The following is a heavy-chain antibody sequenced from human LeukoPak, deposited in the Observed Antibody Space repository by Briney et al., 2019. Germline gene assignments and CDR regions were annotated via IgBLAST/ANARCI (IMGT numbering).Heavy chain of an antibody. CDR3: AGDGYSDSLDY. CDR1: GFSFSSYW. D-gene: IGHD4-11*01. Sequence: GGSLRLSCTASGFSFSSYWIHWVRQAPGKGLVWVSRIKSDGSSTTYADSVKGRFTISRDNAKNTLYLQMNSLRAEDTAVYYCAGDGYSDSLDYWGQGTLVTVSS. J-gene: IGHJ4*02. V-gene: IGHV3-74*01. CDR2: IKSDGSST.